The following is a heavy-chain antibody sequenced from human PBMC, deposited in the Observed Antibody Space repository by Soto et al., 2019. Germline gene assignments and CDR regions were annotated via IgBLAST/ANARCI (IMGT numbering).Heavy chain of an antibody. CDR2: IKEDGGGK. CDR3: ARDGYGYNSLDN. V-gene: IGHV3-7*01. D-gene: IGHD3-16*02. J-gene: IGHJ4*02. Sequence: EVQLVESGGGSVQPGGSLRLSCATSGFTLRNYWMVWVRQAPGKGLEWVANIKEDGGGKYFGDSVRGRFTVSRDNAKNSLYLQMKNLRAEDTAVYYCARDGYGYNSLDNWGQGTLVTVSS. CDR1: GFTLRNYW.